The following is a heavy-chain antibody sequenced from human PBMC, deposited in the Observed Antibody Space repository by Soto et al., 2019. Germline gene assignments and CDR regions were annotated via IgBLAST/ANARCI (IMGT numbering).Heavy chain of an antibody. CDR1: GYSFTTSA. Sequence: ASVKVSCKASGYSFTTSAIHWVRQAPGQGLEWMGWVDGNNGHTSYSQNFQGRVTLTRDTSASTAYMELNSLTSEDTAVYYCERDPNAYFIWWGQGTPVTVCS. CDR2: VDGNNGHT. D-gene: IGHD3-16*01. J-gene: IGHJ4*02. CDR3: ERDPNAYFIW. V-gene: IGHV1-3*01.